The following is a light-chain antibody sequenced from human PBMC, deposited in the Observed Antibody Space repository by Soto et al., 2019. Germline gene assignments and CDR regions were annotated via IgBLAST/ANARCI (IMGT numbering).Light chain of an antibody. Sequence: MQMTQSPSTLSASVGDRVTITCRASQNIDNFLAWYQQKPGKAPNVLISEVSTLKTGVPSRFSGSGSGTEFTLTISSLQPDDFATYYCQQYFWYWTFGQGTKVDIK. J-gene: IGKJ1*01. CDR3: QQYFWYWT. V-gene: IGKV1-5*03. CDR1: QNIDNF. CDR2: EVS.